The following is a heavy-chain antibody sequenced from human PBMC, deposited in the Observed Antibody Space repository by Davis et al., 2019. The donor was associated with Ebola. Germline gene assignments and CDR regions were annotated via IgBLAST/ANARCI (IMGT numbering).Heavy chain of an antibody. CDR1: GYIFTSYW. CDR3: AKGRGPYRRGDAFDI. Sequence: GESLNISCKGSGYIFTSYWIGWVRQMPGKGLEWMGIIYPGDSDTRYSPSFQGQVTISVDQSISTAYLQWSSLKASDTAMYFCAKGRGPYRRGDAFDIWGRGTMVTVSS. CDR2: IYPGDSDT. J-gene: IGHJ3*02. V-gene: IGHV5-51*01. D-gene: IGHD1-26*01.